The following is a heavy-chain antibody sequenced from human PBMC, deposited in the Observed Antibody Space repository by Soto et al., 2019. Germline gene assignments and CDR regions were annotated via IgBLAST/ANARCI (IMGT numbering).Heavy chain of an antibody. Sequence: EVRLVESGGDLVQPGGSLKLSCAASGFTFRSFAMSWVRQAPGKGPEWVSGISGNGGRTYYADSVKGLFTISRDNSKSTLYLQMNSLRAEDTAVYYWAKDPNGYYVGGFDFRGQGTMVIVSS. CDR3: AKDPNGYYVGGFDF. V-gene: IGHV3-23*04. J-gene: IGHJ3*01. D-gene: IGHD4-17*01. CDR2: ISGNGGRT. CDR1: GFTFRSFA.